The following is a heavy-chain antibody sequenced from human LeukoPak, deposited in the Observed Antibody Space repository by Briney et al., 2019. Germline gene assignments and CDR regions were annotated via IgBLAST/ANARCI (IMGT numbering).Heavy chain of an antibody. CDR3: ARSTELSDPYFYYGMDV. D-gene: IGHD1-26*01. V-gene: IGHV3-48*03. CDR2: ISSASGTI. CDR1: GFSFRSFE. Sequence: GGSLRLSCAASGFSFRSFEMSWVRQALGKGLECIAYISSASGTIYHADSVKGRFTISRDNANNSLYLQMNSLRAEDTAIYYCARSTELSDPYFYYGMDVWGQGTTVTVSS. J-gene: IGHJ6*02.